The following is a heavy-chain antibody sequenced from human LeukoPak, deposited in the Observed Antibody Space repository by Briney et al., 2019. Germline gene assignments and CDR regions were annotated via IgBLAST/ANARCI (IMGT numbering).Heavy chain of an antibody. J-gene: IGHJ4*02. CDR2: ITPMFGTS. Sequence: GASVKVSCKASGGIFSRHTISWVRQSPGQGLEWMGGITPMFGTSNYAQKFQGRVTITADESTSTAYMELSSLRSEDTAVYYCASSQYYYDSSGYYFDYWGQGTLVTVSS. CDR1: GGIFSRHT. CDR3: ASSQYYYDSSGYYFDY. D-gene: IGHD3-22*01. V-gene: IGHV1-69*13.